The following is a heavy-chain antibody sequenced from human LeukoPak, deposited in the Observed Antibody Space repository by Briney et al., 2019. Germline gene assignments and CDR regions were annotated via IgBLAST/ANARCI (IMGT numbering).Heavy chain of an antibody. Sequence: GGTLRLSCVASGFTFSGYSMSWVRQAPGKGLEWVSAISGSGGSTYYADSVKGRFTISRDNSKNTLYLQMNSLRAEDTAVYYCAKGGKSFPPTNIDAFDIWGQGTMVTVSS. CDR2: ISGSGGST. CDR3: AKGGKSFPPTNIDAFDI. CDR1: GFTFSGYS. J-gene: IGHJ3*02. V-gene: IGHV3-23*01. D-gene: IGHD1-1*01.